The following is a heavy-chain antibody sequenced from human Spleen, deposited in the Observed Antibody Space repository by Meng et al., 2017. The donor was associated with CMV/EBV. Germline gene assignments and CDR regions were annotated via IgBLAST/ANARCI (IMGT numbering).Heavy chain of an antibody. CDR1: GFTFSSYW. J-gene: IGHJ6*02. CDR3: AISPDYGMDV. CDR2: IKSDGTNT. V-gene: IGHV3-74*01. Sequence: GESLKISCAASGFTFSSYWMHWVRQAPGKGLVWVSHIKSDGTNTHYADSVKGRFTISRDNTKNTLYLQMNSLKVEDTAVYYCAISPDYGMDVWGHGTTVTVSS.